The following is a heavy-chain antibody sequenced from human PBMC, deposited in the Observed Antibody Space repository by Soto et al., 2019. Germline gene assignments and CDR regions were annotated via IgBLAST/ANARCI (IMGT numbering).Heavy chain of an antibody. V-gene: IGHV3-21*01. Sequence: GGSLRLSCAASGFTFSSYSMNWVRQAPGKGLEWVSSISSSSSYIYYADSVKGRFTISRDNAKNSLYLQMNSLRAEDTAVYYCASTYYDFWSRYWHSGYYYYGMDVWGQGTTVTVSS. CDR1: GFTFSSYS. CDR3: ASTYYDFWSRYWHSGYYYYGMDV. CDR2: ISSSSSYI. D-gene: IGHD3-3*01. J-gene: IGHJ6*02.